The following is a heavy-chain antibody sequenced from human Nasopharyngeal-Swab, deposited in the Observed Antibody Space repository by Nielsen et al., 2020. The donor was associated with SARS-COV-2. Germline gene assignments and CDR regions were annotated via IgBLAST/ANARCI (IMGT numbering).Heavy chain of an antibody. CDR3: ARVVRYCSSTSCYFFDY. CDR2: IIPIFGTG. CDR1: GCTFNNYA. V-gene: IGHV1-69*13. D-gene: IGHD2-2*01. J-gene: IGHJ4*02. Sequence: SVHVSCKASGCTFNNYAINWVRQAPGQGLEWMGGIIPIFGTGKYAQKFQGRVTITADESTSTAYMELSSLRSEDTAVYYCARVVRYCSSTSCYFFDYWGQGTLVTVSS.